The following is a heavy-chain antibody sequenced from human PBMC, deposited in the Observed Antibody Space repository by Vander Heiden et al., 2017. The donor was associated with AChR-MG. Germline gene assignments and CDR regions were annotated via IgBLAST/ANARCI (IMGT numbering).Heavy chain of an antibody. Sequence: QLQLQESGPGLVKPSETLSLTCTVSGGSISSSSYYWGWIRQPPGKGLEWIGSIYYSGSTYYNPSLKSRVTISVDTSKNQFSLKLSSVTAADTAVYYCARRPDYGDYNWFDPWGQGTLVTVSS. CDR2: IYYSGST. J-gene: IGHJ5*02. CDR1: GGSISSSSYY. D-gene: IGHD4-17*01. CDR3: ARRPDYGDYNWFDP. V-gene: IGHV4-39*01.